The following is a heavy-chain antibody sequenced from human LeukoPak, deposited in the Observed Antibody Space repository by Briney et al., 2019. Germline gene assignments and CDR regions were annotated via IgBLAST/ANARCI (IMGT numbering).Heavy chain of an antibody. J-gene: IGHJ5*02. CDR1: GFTFSNYW. CDR3: AKREQRWVNWFDP. CDR2: IDQHGSEK. V-gene: IGHV3-7*01. Sequence: QSGGSLRLSCAASGFTFSNYWMSWVRQTPGKGLEWVANIDQHGSEKYYVDAVKGRFTISRDNAKNSLYLQMNSLRAEDTAVYYCAKREQRWVNWFDPWGQGTLVTVSS. D-gene: IGHD1/OR15-1a*01.